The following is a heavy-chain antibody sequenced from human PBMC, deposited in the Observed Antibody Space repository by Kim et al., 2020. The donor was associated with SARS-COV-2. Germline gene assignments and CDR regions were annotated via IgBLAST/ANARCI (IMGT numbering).Heavy chain of an antibody. Sequence: PSLKSRVTISVDTSKHLFSLKLSSVTAADTAVYYWARWGPHGKWLYYFDYWGQGTLVTVSS. J-gene: IGHJ4*02. D-gene: IGHD6-19*01. V-gene: IGHV4-59*01. CDR3: ARWGPHGKWLYYFDY.